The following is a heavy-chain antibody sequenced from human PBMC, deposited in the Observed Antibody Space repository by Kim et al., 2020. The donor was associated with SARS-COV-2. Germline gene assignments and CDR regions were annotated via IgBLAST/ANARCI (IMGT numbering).Heavy chain of an antibody. CDR2: ITKSSTTI. J-gene: IGHJ3*02. V-gene: IGHV3-48*02. Sequence: GGSLRLSCVTSGFTFSAYDMNWVRRAPGKGLEWLSFITKSSTTIYYADSVKGRFTISRDNAKNSLYLQMNSLRDEDTALYYCVRDRMGGAFDIWGQGTMGTVSS. CDR1: GFTFSAYD. CDR3: VRDRMGGAFDI. D-gene: IGHD3-16*01.